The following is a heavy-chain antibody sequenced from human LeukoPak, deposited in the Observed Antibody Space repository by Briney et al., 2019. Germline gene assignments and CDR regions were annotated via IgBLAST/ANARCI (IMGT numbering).Heavy chain of an antibody. J-gene: IGHJ6*02. D-gene: IGHD3-10*01. CDR3: ARDESGITMVRGPNPRPLDYYGMDV. CDR2: ISSSSSYI. Sequence: GGSLRLSCAASGFTFSSYSMNWVRQAPGKGLEWVSSISSSSSYIYHADSVKGRFTISRDNAKNSLYLQMNSLRAEDTAVYYCARDESGITMVRGPNPRPLDYYGMDVWGQGTTVTVSS. CDR1: GFTFSSYS. V-gene: IGHV3-21*01.